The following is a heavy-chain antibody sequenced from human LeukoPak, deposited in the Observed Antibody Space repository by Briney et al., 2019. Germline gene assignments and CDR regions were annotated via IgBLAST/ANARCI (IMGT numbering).Heavy chain of an antibody. Sequence: PGGSLRLSCAASGFTFSSYAMHGVRQAPGKVLEWVAVISYDGSNKYYADSVKGRSTISRDNSKNTLYLQMNSLRAEDTAVYYCARSATLVVLYYMDVWGKGTTVTVSS. V-gene: IGHV3-30*01. CDR3: ARSATLVVLYYMDV. J-gene: IGHJ6*03. CDR1: GFTFSSYA. CDR2: ISYDGSNK. D-gene: IGHD2-15*01.